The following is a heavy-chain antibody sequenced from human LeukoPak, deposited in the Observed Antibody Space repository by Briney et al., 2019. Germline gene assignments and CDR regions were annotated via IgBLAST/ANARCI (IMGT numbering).Heavy chain of an antibody. CDR3: AKGITMVRGVIPDYFDY. V-gene: IGHV3-53*01. CDR2: MYSGGNT. D-gene: IGHD3-10*01. J-gene: IGHJ4*02. Sequence: PGGSLRLSCAASGITVSSNYMSWVRQAPGKGLEWVSVMYSGGNTYYADSVKGRFTISRDKSKNTLYLQMNSLRAEDTAVYYCAKGITMVRGVIPDYFDYWGQGTLVTVSS. CDR1: GITVSSNY.